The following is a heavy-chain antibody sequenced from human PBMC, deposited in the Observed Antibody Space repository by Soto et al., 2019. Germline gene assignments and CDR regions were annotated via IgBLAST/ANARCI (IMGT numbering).Heavy chain of an antibody. CDR3: ATIPSGVATTYYYMDV. D-gene: IGHD5-12*01. Sequence: GGSLRLSCAASGFTFSSYSMNWVRQAPGKGLEWVSYISSSSSTIYYADSVKGRFTISRDNAKNSLYLQMNSLRAEDTAVYYCATIPSGVATTYYYMDVWGKGTTVTVSS. J-gene: IGHJ6*03. V-gene: IGHV3-48*01. CDR1: GFTFSSYS. CDR2: ISSSSSTI.